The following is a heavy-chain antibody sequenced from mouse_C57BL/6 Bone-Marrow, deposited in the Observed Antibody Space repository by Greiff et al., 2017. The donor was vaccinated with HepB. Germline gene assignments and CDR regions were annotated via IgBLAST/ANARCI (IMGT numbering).Heavy chain of an antibody. J-gene: IGHJ3*01. CDR3: TTGITTVEDSAY. CDR1: GFNIKDYY. CDR2: IDPEDGDT. D-gene: IGHD1-1*01. Sequence: VQLQQSGAELVRPGASVKLSCTASGFNIKDYYMHWVKQRPEQGLEWIGRIDPEDGDTEYAPKFQGKATMTADTSSNTAYLQLSSLTSEDTAVYYCTTGITTVEDSAYWGQGTLVTVSA. V-gene: IGHV14-1*01.